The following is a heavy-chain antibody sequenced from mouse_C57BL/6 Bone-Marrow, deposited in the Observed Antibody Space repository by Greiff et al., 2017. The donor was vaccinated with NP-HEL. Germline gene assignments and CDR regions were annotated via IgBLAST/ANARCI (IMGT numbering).Heavy chain of an antibody. J-gene: IGHJ2*01. CDR2: IDPSDSYT. Sequence: QVQLQQPGAELVKPGASVKLSCKASGYTFTSYWMQWVKQRPGQGLEWIGEIDPSDSYTNYNQKFKGKATLTVDTSSSTAYMQLSSLTSEDSAVYYCARVNGYWGQGTTHTVSS. CDR1: GYTFTSYW. CDR3: ARVNGY. V-gene: IGHV1-50*01.